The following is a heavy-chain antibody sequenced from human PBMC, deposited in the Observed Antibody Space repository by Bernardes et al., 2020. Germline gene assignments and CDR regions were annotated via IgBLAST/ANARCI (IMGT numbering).Heavy chain of an antibody. Sequence: SEALSLTCAVYGRSFRGYYWSWIRQPPGKGLEWIGEIILGGSTNYNPSLKSRVTISVDTSKNQFSLKLNSVTAADTAGYYCARYKSSSSYYYYYMDVWGKGTTVTVSS. CDR3: ARYKSSSSYYYYYMDV. D-gene: IGHD6-6*01. V-gene: IGHV4-34*12. J-gene: IGHJ6*03. CDR1: GRSFRGYY. CDR2: IILGGST.